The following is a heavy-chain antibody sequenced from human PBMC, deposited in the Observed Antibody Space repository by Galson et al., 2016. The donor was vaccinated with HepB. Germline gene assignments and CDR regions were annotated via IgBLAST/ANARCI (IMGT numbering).Heavy chain of an antibody. CDR1: GFSLSTSGEG. J-gene: IGHJ4*02. CDR2: IYWNDDK. V-gene: IGHV2-5*01. Sequence: PALVKPTQTLTLTCTFSGFSLSTSGEGVGWTRQPPGKALEWLALIYWNDDKRYSPSLRSRLTITKDTAKNQVVLTMTNMDPVDTATYYCAHRRSGYCNSISFLYFDYWGQGALVTVSS. D-gene: IGHD2-2*01. CDR3: AHRRSGYCNSISFLYFDY.